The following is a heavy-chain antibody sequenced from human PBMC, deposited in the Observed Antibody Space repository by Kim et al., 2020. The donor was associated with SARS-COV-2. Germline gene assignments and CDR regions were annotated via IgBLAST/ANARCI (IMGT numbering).Heavy chain of an antibody. CDR3: AREFGYCSGGSCYRGVRLHQYYFDY. D-gene: IGHD2-15*01. CDR1: GFTVSSNY. J-gene: IGHJ4*02. V-gene: IGHV3-66*01. CDR2: IYSGGST. Sequence: GGSLRLSCAASGFTVSSNYMSWVRQAPGKGLEWVSVIYSGGSTYYVDSVKGRFTISRDNSKNTLYLQMNSLRAEDTAVYYCAREFGYCSGGSCYRGVRLHQYYFDYWGQGTLVTVSS.